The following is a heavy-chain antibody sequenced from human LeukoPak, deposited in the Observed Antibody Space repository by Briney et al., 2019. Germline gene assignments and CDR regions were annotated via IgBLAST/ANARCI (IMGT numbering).Heavy chain of an antibody. CDR2: IRGSGGST. V-gene: IGHV3-23*01. CDR1: GFTFSSYA. Sequence: GGSLRLSCAASGFTFSSYAMSWVRQAPGKGLEWVSAIRGSGGSTYYADSVKGRFTISRDNSKNTLYLQMNSLRAEDTAVYYCAKDPTAMYYFDYWGQGTLVTVSS. J-gene: IGHJ4*02. CDR3: AKDPTAMYYFDY. D-gene: IGHD5-18*01.